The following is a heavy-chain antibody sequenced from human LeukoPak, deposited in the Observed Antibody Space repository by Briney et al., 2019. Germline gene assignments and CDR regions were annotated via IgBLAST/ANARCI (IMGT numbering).Heavy chain of an antibody. CDR2: IYYSGTT. J-gene: IGHJ5*01. Sequence: SETLSLTCTVSGDSVSTFYWSWIRQPPGEGLEWIGYIYYSGTTYYNPSLKSRVTTSVDTSMNQFSLKLTSVTAADTAVYYCAREGLNMVRGVIPKEAWGWFDSWGQGTLVTVSS. CDR1: GDSVSTFY. V-gene: IGHV4-59*02. D-gene: IGHD3-10*01. CDR3: AREGLNMVRGVIPKEAWGWFDS.